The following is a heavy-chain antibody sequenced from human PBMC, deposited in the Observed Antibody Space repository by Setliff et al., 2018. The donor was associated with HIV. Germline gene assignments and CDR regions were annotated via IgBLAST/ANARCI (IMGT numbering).Heavy chain of an antibody. Sequence: ASVKVSCKASGYTFTTYGISWVRQAPGHGLEWMGWISPNFGHTKYAQRSLDRVTMTIDTATSRAYMESRSLGSDDTAVYFCARLGSGWSDSYYYAMDIWGQGTTVTVSS. D-gene: IGHD6-19*01. CDR1: GYTFTTYG. V-gene: IGHV1-18*01. CDR3: ARLGSGWSDSYYYAMDI. J-gene: IGHJ6*02. CDR2: ISPNFGHT.